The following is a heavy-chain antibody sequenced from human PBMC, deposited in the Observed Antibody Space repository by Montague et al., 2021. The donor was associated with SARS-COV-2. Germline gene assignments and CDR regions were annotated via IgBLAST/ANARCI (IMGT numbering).Heavy chain of an antibody. CDR1: GHSFSSYW. Sequence: QSGAEVKKPGESLKISCKGYGHSFSSYWIAWVRQMPGKGLEYMGIIYPRDLDTKYSPAFQGQVSISDDKSISTAYLQWSSLKASDTAMYYCARHDFYYDGPVAVPFDLWGEGTLVTVSS. D-gene: IGHD3-10*01. CDR2: IYPRDLDT. J-gene: IGHJ4*02. V-gene: IGHV5-51*01. CDR3: ARHDFYYDGPVAVPFDL.